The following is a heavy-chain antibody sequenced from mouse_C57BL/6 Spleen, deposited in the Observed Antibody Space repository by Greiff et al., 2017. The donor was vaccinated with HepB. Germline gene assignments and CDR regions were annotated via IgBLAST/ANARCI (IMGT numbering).Heavy chain of an antibody. CDR3: ARSYYGSSYHYYAMDY. CDR2: IYPGSGST. V-gene: IGHV1-55*01. Sequence: QLQQPGAELVKPGASVKMSCKASGYTFTSYWITWVKQRPGQGLEWIGDIYPGSGSTNYNEKFKSKATLTVDTSSSTAYMQLSSLTSEDSAVYYCARSYYGSSYHYYAMDYWGQGTSVTVSS. J-gene: IGHJ4*01. CDR1: GYTFTSYW. D-gene: IGHD1-1*01.